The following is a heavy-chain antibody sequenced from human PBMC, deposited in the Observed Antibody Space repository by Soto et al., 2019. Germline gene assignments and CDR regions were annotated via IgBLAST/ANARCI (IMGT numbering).Heavy chain of an antibody. D-gene: IGHD3-9*01. CDR2: MNPNSGNT. J-gene: IGHJ3*02. CDR3: ARGPLRHAEYYDILTGYTTSLDAFDI. Sequence: SVKVYCKAAGYSFTSYDIDCGRHAKKQGLEWMGWMNPNSGNTGYAQKFQGRVTMTRNTSISTAYMELSSLRSEDTAVYYCARGPLRHAEYYDILTGYTTSLDAFDIWGQGTMVTVSS. CDR1: GYSFTSYD. V-gene: IGHV1-8*01.